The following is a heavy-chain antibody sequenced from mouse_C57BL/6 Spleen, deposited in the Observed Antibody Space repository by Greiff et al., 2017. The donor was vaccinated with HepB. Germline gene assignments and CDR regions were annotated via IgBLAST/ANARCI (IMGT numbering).Heavy chain of an antibody. D-gene: IGHD2-3*01. CDR2: IDPSDSET. Sequence: VQLQQPGAELVRPGSSVKLSCKASGYTFTSYWMHWVKQRPIQGLEWIGNIDPSDSETHYNQKFKDKATLTVDKSSSTAYMQLSSLTSEDSAVYYCARSEYDGSFDVWGTGTTVTVSS. CDR1: GYTFTSYW. V-gene: IGHV1-52*01. CDR3: ARSEYDGSFDV. J-gene: IGHJ1*03.